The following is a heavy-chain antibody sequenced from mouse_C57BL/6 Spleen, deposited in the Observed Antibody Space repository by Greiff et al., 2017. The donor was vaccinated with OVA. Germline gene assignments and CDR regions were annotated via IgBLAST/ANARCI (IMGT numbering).Heavy chain of an antibody. D-gene: IGHD1-1*01. CDR3: TRESYYYGSSYQYFDV. Sequence: VKLQESGAELVRPGASVTLSCKASGYTFTDYEMHWVKQTPVHGLEWIGAIDPETGGTAYNQKFKGKAILTADKSSSTAYMELRSLTSEDSAVYYCTRESYYYGSSYQYFDVWGTGTTVTVSS. CDR2: IDPETGGT. CDR1: GYTFTDYE. V-gene: IGHV1-15*01. J-gene: IGHJ1*03.